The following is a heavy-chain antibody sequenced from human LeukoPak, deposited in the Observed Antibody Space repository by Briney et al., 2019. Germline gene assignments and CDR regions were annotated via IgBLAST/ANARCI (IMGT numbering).Heavy chain of an antibody. Sequence: SVKVSCKASGGTFSDFAVSWLRQAPGQGLEWMGGIIPIIGSPNYAQKFQGRVTITADESTYTAYMELSSLRSQDTAVYYCATNDRNSWYSDSWGQGTLVTVSS. CDR2: IIPIIGSP. V-gene: IGHV1-69*01. CDR1: GGTFSDFA. D-gene: IGHD6-13*01. CDR3: ATNDRNSWYSDS. J-gene: IGHJ4*02.